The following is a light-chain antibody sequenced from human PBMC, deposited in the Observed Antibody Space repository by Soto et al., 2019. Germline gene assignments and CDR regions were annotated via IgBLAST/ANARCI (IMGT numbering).Light chain of an antibody. J-gene: IGKJ1*01. CDR3: QQRSHWPPT. V-gene: IGKV3-11*01. CDR1: QSVSSY. CDR2: DAS. Sequence: EIVLTQSPVTLSVSPGERATLSCRASQSVSSYLVWYQHKPGQAPRLLINDASNRATGIPARFSGSGSGTDFTLTISSLEPEDFAVYYCQQRSHWPPTFGQGTKVEFK.